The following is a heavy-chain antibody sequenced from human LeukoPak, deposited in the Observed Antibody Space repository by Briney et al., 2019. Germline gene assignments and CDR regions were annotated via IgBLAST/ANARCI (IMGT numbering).Heavy chain of an antibody. CDR1: GFTFRNHG. D-gene: IGHD3-10*01. V-gene: IGHV3-33*01. Sequence: PGGSLRLSCVASGFTFRNHGMHWVRQAPGKGLEWVALIYYDGTIKNYVDSVKGRFTISRDNSKNTLSLQMNSLRADDTAVYYCARDRGKDYFDYWGQGTLDTVSS. J-gene: IGHJ4*02. CDR2: IYYDGTIK. CDR3: ARDRGKDYFDY.